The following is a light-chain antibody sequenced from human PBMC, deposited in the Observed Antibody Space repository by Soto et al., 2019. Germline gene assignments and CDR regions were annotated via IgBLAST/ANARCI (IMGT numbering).Light chain of an antibody. CDR3: QQYNNWPFIT. Sequence: EIVMTQSPATLSVSPGERATLSCRASQSVRGNLAWYQQKPGQSPRLLIYGASSRATGIPARFSGSGSGTEFTLTISSLQSEDFAVYYCQQYNNWPFITSGQG. CDR2: GAS. V-gene: IGKV3-15*01. J-gene: IGKJ5*01. CDR1: QSVRGN.